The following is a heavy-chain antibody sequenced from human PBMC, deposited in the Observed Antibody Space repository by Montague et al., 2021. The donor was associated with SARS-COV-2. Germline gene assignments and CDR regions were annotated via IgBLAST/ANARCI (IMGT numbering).Heavy chain of an antibody. CDR3: ARGSGWMGNAFDI. Sequence: SETLSLTCTVSGGSISSYYWSWIRQPPGKGLEWIGYIYYSGSTNYNPSLKSRVTISVDTSKNQSSLKLSSVTAADTAVYYRARGSGWMGNAFDIWGQGTMVTVSS. V-gene: IGHV4-59*01. CDR1: GGSISSYY. J-gene: IGHJ3*02. D-gene: IGHD6-19*01. CDR2: IYYSGST.